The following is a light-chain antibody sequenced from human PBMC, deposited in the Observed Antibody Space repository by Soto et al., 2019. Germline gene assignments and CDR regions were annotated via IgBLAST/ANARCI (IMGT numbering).Light chain of an antibody. CDR2: DVT. CDR1: SSDVGGYNY. Sequence: QSALTQPASVSGSPGQSITISCTGSSSDVGGYNYVSWYQQHPNKAPKLLIFDVTNRPSGISNRFSGFKSGNTASLTISGLQAEDEADYYCSSYSSATTPVVFGGGTQLTVL. V-gene: IGLV2-14*03. J-gene: IGLJ2*01. CDR3: SSYSSATTPVV.